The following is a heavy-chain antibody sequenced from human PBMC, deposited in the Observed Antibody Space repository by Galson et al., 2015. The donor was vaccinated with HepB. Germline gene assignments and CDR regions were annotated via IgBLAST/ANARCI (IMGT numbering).Heavy chain of an antibody. CDR1: GGSISSYY. Sequence: ETLSLTCTVSGGSISSYYWSWIRQPAGKGLEWIGRIYTSGSTNYNPSLKSRVTMSVDTSKNQFSLKLSSVTAADTAVYYCAEVGGAVAGEYFQHWGQGTLVTVSS. J-gene: IGHJ1*01. CDR3: AEVGGAVAGEYFQH. V-gene: IGHV4-4*07. CDR2: IYTSGST. D-gene: IGHD6-19*01.